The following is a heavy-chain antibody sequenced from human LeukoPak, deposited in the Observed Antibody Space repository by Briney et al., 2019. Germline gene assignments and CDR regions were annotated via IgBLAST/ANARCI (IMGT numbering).Heavy chain of an antibody. CDR1: GFTFSSYV. CDR3: AKDRYSHYGDYTD. CDR2: IDGNGGST. Sequence: GGSLRLSCTASGFTFSSYVMHWVRQAPGKGLEYVSTIDGNGGSTYYANSVKGRFTISRDNSKNTLYLQMNSLRAEDTAVYYCAKDRYSHYGDYTDWGQGTLVTVSS. V-gene: IGHV3-64*01. D-gene: IGHD4-17*01. J-gene: IGHJ4*02.